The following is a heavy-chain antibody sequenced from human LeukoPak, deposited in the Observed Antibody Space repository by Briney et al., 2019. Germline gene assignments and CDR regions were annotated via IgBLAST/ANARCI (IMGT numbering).Heavy chain of an antibody. CDR2: IYISGST. CDR1: GGSISSGNYY. V-gene: IGHV4-61*02. D-gene: IGHD5-12*01. J-gene: IGHJ4*02. Sequence: ASQTLSLTCTVSGGSISSGNYYWSWIRQPAGKGLEWMGRIYISGSTNYNPSLKSRVTISIDTSTSKNQFSLKLSSVTAVDTAVYYCAREGYSGYDFDYWGQGALVTVSS. CDR3: AREGYSGYDFDY.